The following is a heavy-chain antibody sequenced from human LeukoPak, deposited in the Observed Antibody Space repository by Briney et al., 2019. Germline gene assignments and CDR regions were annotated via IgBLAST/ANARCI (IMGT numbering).Heavy chain of an antibody. CDR1: GFTFSSYA. J-gene: IGHJ4*02. CDR3: ARDRQDYDLLTGYDF. CDR2: ISGSGGST. V-gene: IGHV3-23*01. D-gene: IGHD3-9*01. Sequence: TGGSLRLSCAASGFTFSSYAMSWVRQAPGKGLEWVSAISGSGGSTYYADSVKGRFTISRDNAKNSLYLQMNSLKDEDTGVYYCARDRQDYDLLTGYDFWGQGTLVTVSS.